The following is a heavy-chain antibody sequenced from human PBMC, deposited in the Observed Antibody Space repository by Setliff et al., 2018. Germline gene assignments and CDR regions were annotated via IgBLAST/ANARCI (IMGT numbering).Heavy chain of an antibody. D-gene: IGHD5-18*01. CDR2: IYRDGNT. CDR1: GYSINSGYY. Sequence: PSETLSLTCAVSGYSINSGYYWGWIRQSPGKGLEWIGSIYRDGNTYYNPSLRSRVTISVDTSKNQFSLNLSSVTPADTAVYYCARDGYGDDWNTFVDVYYYYMDVWGKGTTVTVSS. J-gene: IGHJ6*03. V-gene: IGHV4-38-2*02. CDR3: ARDGYGDDWNTFVDVYYYYMDV.